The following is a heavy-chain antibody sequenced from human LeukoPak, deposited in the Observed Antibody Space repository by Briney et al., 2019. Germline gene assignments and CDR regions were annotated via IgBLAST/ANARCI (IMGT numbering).Heavy chain of an antibody. Sequence: GGSLRLSCAASGFTFSSYGMHWVRQAPGKGLEWVAVILYDGSNKYYADSVEGRFTISRDNSKNTLYLQMNSLRAEDTAVYYCAKDYSGSSPHFDIWGQGTMVTVSS. D-gene: IGHD6-13*01. CDR3: AKDYSGSSPHFDI. J-gene: IGHJ3*02. V-gene: IGHV3-30*18. CDR2: ILYDGSNK. CDR1: GFTFSSYG.